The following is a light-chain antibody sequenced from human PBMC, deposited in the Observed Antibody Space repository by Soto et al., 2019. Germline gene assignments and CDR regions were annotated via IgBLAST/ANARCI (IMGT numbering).Light chain of an antibody. CDR2: GAS. CDR3: QHYVTSSIT. CDR1: QSVSSTS. V-gene: IGKV3-20*01. Sequence: EVVLTQSLGTLSLSPGERVTILCLASQSVSSTSLAWYQQKPGQTPRLLIYGASSRATGTPDRISGGGSGTHFTLTISRLEPEDFAVYYCQHYVTSSITFGQGTRLEIK. J-gene: IGKJ5*01.